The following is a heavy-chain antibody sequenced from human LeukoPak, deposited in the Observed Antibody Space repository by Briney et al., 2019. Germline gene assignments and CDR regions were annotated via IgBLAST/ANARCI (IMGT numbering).Heavy chain of an antibody. Sequence: SETLSLTCTVSGGSISSGDYYWSWVRQPPGKGLEWNGYIYYSGSTYYNPSLKSRVTISVDTSKNQFSLKLSSVTAADTAVYYCARSVSTYYDFWSGSPGYYYGMDVWGQGTTVTVSS. D-gene: IGHD3-3*01. CDR2: IYYSGST. CDR3: ARSVSTYYDFWSGSPGYYYGMDV. J-gene: IGHJ6*02. CDR1: GGSISSGDYY. V-gene: IGHV4-30-4*01.